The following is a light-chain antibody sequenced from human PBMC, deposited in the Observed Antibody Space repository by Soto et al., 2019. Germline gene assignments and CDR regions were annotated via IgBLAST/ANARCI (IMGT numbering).Light chain of an antibody. J-gene: IGKJ5*01. V-gene: IGKV1-39*01. Sequence: DIQMTQSPSSLSASVGDRVTITCRSSQSISSYLNWYQQKPGKAPKLLIYAATSLQSGVPSRFSGSGSGTDFTLTISSLQPEDFATYYCQQSYSTPSITFGQETDWRL. CDR3: QQSYSTPSIT. CDR1: QSISSY. CDR2: AAT.